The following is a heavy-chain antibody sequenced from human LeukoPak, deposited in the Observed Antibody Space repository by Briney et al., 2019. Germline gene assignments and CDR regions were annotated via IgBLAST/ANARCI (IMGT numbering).Heavy chain of an antibody. CDR2: LYTSGST. J-gene: IGHJ4*02. CDR3: ARGGSSCYYYG. D-gene: IGHD3-22*01. CDR1: GGSISSYY. Sequence: SETLSLTCTVSGGSISSYYWSWIRQPAGKGLEWIGRLYTSGSTNYNPSLKSRVTMSVDTSKNKFSLKLTSMTAADTAVYYCARGGSSCYYYGWGQGTLVTVSS. V-gene: IGHV4-4*07.